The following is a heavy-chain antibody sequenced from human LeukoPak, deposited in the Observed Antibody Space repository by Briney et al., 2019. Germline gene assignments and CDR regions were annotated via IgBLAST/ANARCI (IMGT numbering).Heavy chain of an antibody. CDR2: ISNSGGST. CDR3: AKDSPRSSGRSVEYFQH. CDR1: GFTVSSNY. J-gene: IGHJ1*01. Sequence: GGSLRLSCAASGFTVSSNYMNWVRQAPGKGLEWVSGISNSGGSTYYADSVKGRFTISRDNYKNTLYLQMNSLRAEDTAVYYCAKDSPRSSGRSVEYFQHWGQGTLVTVSS. D-gene: IGHD1-26*01. V-gene: IGHV3-23*01.